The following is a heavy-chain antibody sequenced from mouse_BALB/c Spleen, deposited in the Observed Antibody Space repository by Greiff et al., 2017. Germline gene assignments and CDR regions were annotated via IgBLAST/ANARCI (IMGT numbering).Heavy chain of an antibody. J-gene: IGHJ4*01. CDR2: FYPGSGSI. D-gene: IGHD3-1*01. Sequence: QVQLQQSGAELVKPGASVKLSCKASGYTFTEYIIHWVKQRSGQGLEWIGWFYPGSGSIKYNEKFKDKATLTADKSSSTVYMELSRLTSEDSAVYFCARHEDRANGFHYAMDYWGQGTSVTVSS. CDR1: GYTFTEYI. V-gene: IGHV1-62-2*01. CDR3: ARHEDRANGFHYAMDY.